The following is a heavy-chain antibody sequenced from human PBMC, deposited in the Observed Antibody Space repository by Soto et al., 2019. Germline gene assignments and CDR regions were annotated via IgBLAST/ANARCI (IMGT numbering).Heavy chain of an antibody. CDR3: ASRTLSPLAAPES. D-gene: IGHD6-13*01. Sequence: PSENLRLTCNVSGVTIRGYFWNWIRQPPGKKQEWIGSIYYTGGTNYNPSLKSRVPISLDTSKNHFSLNFTSLTSADTAGYYCASRTLSPLAAPESWAQGSLVAGSS. V-gene: IGHV4-59*01. J-gene: IGHJ5*02. CDR2: IYYTGGT. CDR1: GVTIRGYF.